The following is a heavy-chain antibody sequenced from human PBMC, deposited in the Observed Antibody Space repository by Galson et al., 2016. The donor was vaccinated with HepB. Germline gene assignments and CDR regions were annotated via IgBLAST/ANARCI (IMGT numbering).Heavy chain of an antibody. J-gene: IGHJ5*02. V-gene: IGHV3-30*18. CDR1: GFTFSYYG. D-gene: IGHD1/OR15-1a*01. Sequence: SLRLSCAASGFTFSYYGMHWVRQAPGKGLEWVSIISYDGSKIFYADSVKGRFTISRDNSRNTLYLQVDSLRVEDTAIYYCAKAVVGTGTNWFDPWGHGTLVTVSS. CDR3: AKAVVGTGTNWFDP. CDR2: ISYDGSKI.